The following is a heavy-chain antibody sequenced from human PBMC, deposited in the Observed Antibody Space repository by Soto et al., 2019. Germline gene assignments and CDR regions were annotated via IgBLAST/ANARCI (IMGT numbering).Heavy chain of an antibody. J-gene: IGHJ4*02. D-gene: IGHD3-10*01. CDR1: GGSLTSGGYY. CDR2: IHYNGDT. V-gene: IGHV4-31*01. CDR3: ARGATRGRGVQTYFHF. Sequence: PSESLSRTCSVSGGSLTSGGYYWSWVRQHPGKDLQWVGSIHYNGDTYYNPSLRSPTSLSLDTSENRFSLMLYSVKAADTAVYFCARGATRGRGVQTYFHFWGPGTLVTVSS.